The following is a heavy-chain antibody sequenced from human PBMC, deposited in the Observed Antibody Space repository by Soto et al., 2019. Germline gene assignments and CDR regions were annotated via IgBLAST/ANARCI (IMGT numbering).Heavy chain of an antibody. Sequence: QVQLQQWGAGLLKPSETLSLTCAVYGGSFSGYYWSWIRQPPGKGLEWIGEINHSGSTNYNPSLKSRVTISVDTSKNQFSLKLSSVTAADTAVYYCATCGSSGYYGSGSYSWFDPWGQEPWSPSPQ. J-gene: IGHJ5*02. CDR3: ATCGSSGYYGSGSYSWFDP. D-gene: IGHD3-10*01. CDR2: INHSGST. CDR1: GGSFSGYY. V-gene: IGHV4-34*01.